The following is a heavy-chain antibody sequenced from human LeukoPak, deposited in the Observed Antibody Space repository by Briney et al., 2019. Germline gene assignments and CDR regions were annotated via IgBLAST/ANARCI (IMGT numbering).Heavy chain of an antibody. CDR3: ARDYGSGSYYKGNFDY. Sequence: PGGSLRLSCAASGFTFSNYGMHWVRQAPGKGLEWVAVIWFDGSFKYYADSVKGRFTISRDNSKNTLYMQMSSLRAEDTAVHYCARDYGSGSYYKGNFDYWGQGTLVTVSS. CDR2: IWFDGSFK. D-gene: IGHD3-10*01. V-gene: IGHV3-33*01. CDR1: GFTFSNYG. J-gene: IGHJ4*02.